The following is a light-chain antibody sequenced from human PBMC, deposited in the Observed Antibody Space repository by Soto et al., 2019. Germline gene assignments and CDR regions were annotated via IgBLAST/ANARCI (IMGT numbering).Light chain of an antibody. CDR1: SSDVGDYNY. J-gene: IGLJ1*01. V-gene: IGLV2-14*01. CDR2: DVS. Sequence: QSALTQPASVSGSPGQSITISCTGTSSDVGDYNYVSWYQQHPGKAPKLMIYDVSNRPSGVSNRFSGSKSGNTASLTISGLQAEDEADYYCSSYTSSSTPFDVFGTGTKLTVL. CDR3: SSYTSSSTPFDV.